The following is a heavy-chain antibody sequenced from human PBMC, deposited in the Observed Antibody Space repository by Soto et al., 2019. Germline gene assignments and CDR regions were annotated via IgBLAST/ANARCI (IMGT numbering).Heavy chain of an antibody. CDR2: INHSGNT. J-gene: IGHJ4*02. D-gene: IGHD6-13*01. Sequence: QVQLQPRCAGLLKPSETLSLTCAVYGKSLSGYYWSWIRQPPGKALEWIGEINHSGNTNYNPSLKSRVTISVDTSKHQLFLNLSSVTAADTAMYYCARHHVRGRTIAEAAEFWGQGTLVTVSS. CDR1: GKSLSGYY. V-gene: IGHV4-34*01. CDR3: ARHHVRGRTIAEAAEF.